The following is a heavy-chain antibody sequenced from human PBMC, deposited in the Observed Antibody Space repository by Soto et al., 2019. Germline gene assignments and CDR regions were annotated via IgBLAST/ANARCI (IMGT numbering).Heavy chain of an antibody. J-gene: IGHJ6*02. CDR3: ARVTRDFWSGYYESYYYYGMDV. CDR2: IYYSGST. D-gene: IGHD3-3*01. Sequence: SETLSLTCTVSGGSISSYYWSWIRQPTGKGLEWIGYIYYSGSTNYNPSLKSRVTISVDTSKNQFSLKLSSVTAADTAVYYCARVTRDFWSGYYESYYYYGMDVWGQGTTVTVSS. V-gene: IGHV4-59*01. CDR1: GGSISSYY.